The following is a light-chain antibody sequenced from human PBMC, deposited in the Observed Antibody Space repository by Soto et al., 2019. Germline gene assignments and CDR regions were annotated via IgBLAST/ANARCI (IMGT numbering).Light chain of an antibody. V-gene: IGKV3-11*01. CDR3: QQRSKWLT. Sequence: DIVLTQSPATLSLSPGTRATLSCRASESVNTYLAWYQQKPGQAPRLLIYDASTRATGIPARFSGSGSGTDFPLTINSLEPEDSAVYYCQQRSKWLTFGGGTKVEIK. CDR1: ESVNTY. CDR2: DAS. J-gene: IGKJ4*01.